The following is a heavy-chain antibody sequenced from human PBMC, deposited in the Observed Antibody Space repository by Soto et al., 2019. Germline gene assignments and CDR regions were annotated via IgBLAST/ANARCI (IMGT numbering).Heavy chain of an antibody. CDR3: ARDLSGDTTPYFDL. J-gene: IGHJ4*02. CDR1: GFAFSSYC. V-gene: IGHV3-74*01. Sequence: LILSCAASGFAFSSYCMHWVRQTPGKGPVWVSRIYNDGSRTAYADSVKGRFTISRDNAKNTMYLQMSSLTVEDTAVYYCARDLSGDTTPYFDLWGQGTLVTVSS. D-gene: IGHD1-1*01. CDR2: IYNDGSRT.